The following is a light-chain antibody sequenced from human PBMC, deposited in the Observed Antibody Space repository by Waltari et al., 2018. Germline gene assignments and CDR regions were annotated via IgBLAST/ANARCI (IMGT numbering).Light chain of an antibody. V-gene: IGKV4-1*01. CDR3: QQYYSTRT. CDR1: QSFLYSSNNKNY. Sequence: DIVMPQSPDSLAVSLGERATINCKSSQSFLYSSNNKNYLAWYQQKPGQPPKLLIYWASTRESGVPDRFSGSGSGTDFTLTISSLQAEDVAVYYCQQYYSTRTFGQGTKVEIK. CDR2: WAS. J-gene: IGKJ1*01.